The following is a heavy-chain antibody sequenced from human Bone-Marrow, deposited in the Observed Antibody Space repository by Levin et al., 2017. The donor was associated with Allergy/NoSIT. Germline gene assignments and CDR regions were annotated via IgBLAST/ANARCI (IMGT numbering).Heavy chain of an antibody. Sequence: PGGSLRLSCAASGFTVYNNYMTWVRQAPGKGLEWVSLIYSGGNTRYADSLKGRFTISRDSSKNTLYLQMISLRVEDTAVYYCAGYTAGEHWGQGALVIVSS. D-gene: IGHD5-18*01. J-gene: IGHJ4*02. V-gene: IGHV3-66*01. CDR2: IYSGGNT. CDR1: GFTVYNNY. CDR3: AGYTAGEH.